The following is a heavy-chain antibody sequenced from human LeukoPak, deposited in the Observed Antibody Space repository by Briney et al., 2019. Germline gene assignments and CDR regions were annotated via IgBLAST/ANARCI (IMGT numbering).Heavy chain of an antibody. V-gene: IGHV3-74*01. CDR2: INSDGRRT. CDR1: GYTFNTYW. Sequence: GGSLRLSRAASGYTFNTYWMHWVRQAPGKGLVWVSRINSDGRRTTYADSLKGRFTISRDNAKNTLYLQMNSLRAEDTAVYYCARDLDYGGNSNFDDWGQGTLVTVSS. J-gene: IGHJ4*02. D-gene: IGHD4-23*01. CDR3: ARDLDYGGNSNFDD.